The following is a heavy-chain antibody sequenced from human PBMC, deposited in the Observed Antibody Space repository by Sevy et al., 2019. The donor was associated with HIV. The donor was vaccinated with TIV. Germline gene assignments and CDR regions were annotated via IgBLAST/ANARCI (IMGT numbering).Heavy chain of an antibody. J-gene: IGHJ6*02. D-gene: IGHD3-9*01. CDR2: IIPILGTT. CDR3: ARGGPDDILTHYGFDV. CDR1: GGTFSFYG. Sequence: ASVKVICKASGGTFSFYGVGWVRQAPGQGLEWMAGIIPILGTTRYAQKFQGRVTITAEESTSTAYMELSSLRSEDTAVCYCARGGPDDILTHYGFDVRGQGTTVTVSS. V-gene: IGHV1-69*13.